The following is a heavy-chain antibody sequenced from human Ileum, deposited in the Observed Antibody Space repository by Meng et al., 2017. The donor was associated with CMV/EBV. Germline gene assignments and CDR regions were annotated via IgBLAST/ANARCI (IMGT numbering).Heavy chain of an antibody. CDR1: GGSISSSSYY. V-gene: IGHV4-39*07. J-gene: IGHJ4*02. CDR3: ARRNYPLHFDY. D-gene: IGHD2/OR15-2a*01. Sequence: SETLSLTCTVSGGSISSSSYYWGWIRQPPGKGLEWIGSIYYSGSTYYNPSLKSRVTISVDTSKNQFSLKLGSVTAADTAVYYCARRNYPLHFDYWGQGTLVTVSS. CDR2: IYYSGST.